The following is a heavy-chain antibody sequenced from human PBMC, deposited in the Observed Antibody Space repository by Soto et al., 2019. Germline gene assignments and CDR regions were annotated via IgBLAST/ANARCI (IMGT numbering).Heavy chain of an antibody. CDR1: GGSISSGDYS. D-gene: IGHD3-3*01. CDR2: IHYSGST. Sequence: QVQLQESDPGLVKPSQTLSLTCTVSGGSISSGDYSWSWIRQPPGKGLGWIGYIHYSGSTYYNPSLQSRVNITVDPSKNQFSLKLSSVTAADTAVYYCARVYDFPDPWGQGTLVTVSS. CDR3: ARVYDFPDP. V-gene: IGHV4-30-4*01. J-gene: IGHJ5*02.